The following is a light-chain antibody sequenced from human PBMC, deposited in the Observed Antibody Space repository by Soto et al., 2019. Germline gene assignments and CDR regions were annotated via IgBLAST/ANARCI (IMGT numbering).Light chain of an antibody. V-gene: IGKV3-11*01. CDR3: QQRSNWRDT. CDR1: QSVSSY. J-gene: IGKJ4*01. Sequence: EIVLTQSPATLSLSPGERATLSCRASQSVSSYLAWYQQKPGQAPRLLIYDASNRATGIPARFSGSGSGTDFTLTISSLAPEDFAVYYCQQRSNWRDTFGGGTKVEIK. CDR2: DAS.